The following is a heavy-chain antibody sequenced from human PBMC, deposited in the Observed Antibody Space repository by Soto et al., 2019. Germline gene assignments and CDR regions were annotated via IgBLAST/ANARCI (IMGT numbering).Heavy chain of an antibody. CDR2: IYYSGST. D-gene: IGHD3-9*01. Sequence: SETLSLTCTVSGGSISTYYWSWIRQPPGKGLEWIGYIYYSGSTNYNPSLKSRVTISVDTSKNQFSLKLSSVTAADTAVYYCARGNYGFLTGYYIEYFDYWGQGTLVTVSS. CDR3: ARGNYGFLTGYYIEYFDY. CDR1: GGSISTYY. J-gene: IGHJ4*02. V-gene: IGHV4-59*01.